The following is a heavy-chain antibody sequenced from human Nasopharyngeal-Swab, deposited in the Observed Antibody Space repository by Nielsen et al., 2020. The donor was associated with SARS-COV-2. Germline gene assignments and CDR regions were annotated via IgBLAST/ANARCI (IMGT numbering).Heavy chain of an antibody. CDR1: RFTFSRWP. CDR2: ISSDGSDK. CDR3: ASLRADTPDFAY. Sequence: GESLKISCVASRFTFSRWPMHWVRQAPGKGLEWVTVISSDGSDKQYVDSVKGRFTISRDNSKNTLYLQMKSLRAKDTGVYYCASLRADTPDFAYWGQGTLVTVSS. V-gene: IGHV3-30*03. D-gene: IGHD2-15*01. J-gene: IGHJ4*02.